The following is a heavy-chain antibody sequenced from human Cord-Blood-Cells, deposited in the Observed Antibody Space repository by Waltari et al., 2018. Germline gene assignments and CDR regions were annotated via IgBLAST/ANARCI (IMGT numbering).Heavy chain of an antibody. Sequence: QLQLQESGPGLVKPSETLSLTCTVSGGSISSSSYYWGWCRQPPGKGLEWIGSIYYSGSTYYNPSLKSRVTISVDTSKNQFSLKLSSVTAADTAVYYCARGDYYYYYYMDVWGKGTTVTVSS. V-gene: IGHV4-39*01. CDR3: ARGDYYYYYYMDV. CDR1: GGSISSSSYY. J-gene: IGHJ6*03. CDR2: IYYSGST. D-gene: IGHD2-21*02.